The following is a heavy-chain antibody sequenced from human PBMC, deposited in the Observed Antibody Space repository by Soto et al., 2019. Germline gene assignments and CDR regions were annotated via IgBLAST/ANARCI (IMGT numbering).Heavy chain of an antibody. CDR3: AKVKYYYDSSGRAFDI. J-gene: IGHJ3*02. V-gene: IGHV3-9*01. CDR2: ISWNSGSI. CDR1: GFTFDDYA. Sequence: GGSLRLSCAASGFTFDDYAMHWVRQAPGKGLEWVSGISWNSGSIGYADSVKGRFTISRDNAKNSLYLQMNSLRAEDTALYYCAKVKYYYDSSGRAFDIWGQGTMVTVSS. D-gene: IGHD3-22*01.